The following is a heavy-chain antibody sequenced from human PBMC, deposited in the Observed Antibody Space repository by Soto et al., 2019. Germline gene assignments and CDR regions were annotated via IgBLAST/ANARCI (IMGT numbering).Heavy chain of an antibody. V-gene: IGHV4-39*01. CDR1: GGSISSSSYY. CDR2: VHYRGNT. Sequence: SETLSLTCTVSGGSISSSSYYWGWIRQPPGKGLEWIGSVHYRGNTYYKPSLNSRVTISEDRAKNQFSLELNAVTAADTAVYYCARRSRSIPEVIIHHCDHWSQGIWVTASS. D-gene: IGHD3-16*02. J-gene: IGHJ4*02. CDR3: ARRSRSIPEVIIHHCDH.